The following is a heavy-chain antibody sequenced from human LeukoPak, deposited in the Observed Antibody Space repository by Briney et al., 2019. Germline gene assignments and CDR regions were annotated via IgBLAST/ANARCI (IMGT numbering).Heavy chain of an antibody. CDR3: ARGQWLPNYYFDC. J-gene: IGHJ4*02. V-gene: IGHV3-30*03. CDR2: ISYDGSNK. D-gene: IGHD6-19*01. Sequence: PGGSLRLSCAASGFTFSSYGMHWVRQAPGKGLEWVAVISYDGSNKYYADSVKGRFTISRDNSKNTLYLQMNSLRAEDTAVYYCARGQWLPNYYFDCWGQGTLVTVSS. CDR1: GFTFSSYG.